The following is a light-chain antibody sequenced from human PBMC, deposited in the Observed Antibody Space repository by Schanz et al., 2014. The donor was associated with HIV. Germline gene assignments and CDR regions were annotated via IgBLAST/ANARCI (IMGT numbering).Light chain of an antibody. CDR1: RSKRGKKQ. CDR3: AAFHSSLNAMV. V-gene: IGLV1-36*01. J-gene: IGLJ2*01. Sequence: QSVLTQPPSRDEAPRQRVTREGKGRRSKRGKKQDNWYQQLPGKAPKLVISFDDLVHSGVSDRFSGSKSGTVGSLAISGLQSDDEADYYCAAFHSSLNAMVFGGGTKLTVL. CDR2: FDD.